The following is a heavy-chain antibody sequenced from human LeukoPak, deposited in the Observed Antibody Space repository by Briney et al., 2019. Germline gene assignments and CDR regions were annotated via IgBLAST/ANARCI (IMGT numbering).Heavy chain of an antibody. J-gene: IGHJ1*01. V-gene: IGHV3-30*18. D-gene: IGHD3-22*01. CDR2: ISYDGSNK. CDR3: AKDSGYYYDSSGYYYPEYFQH. Sequence: PGGSLRLSCAASGFTFSSYGMHWVRQAPGKGLEWVAVISYDGSNKYYADSVKGRFTISRDNSKNTLYLQMNSLRAEDTAVYYCAKDSGYYYDSSGYYYPEYFQHWGQGTLVTVSS. CDR1: GFTFSSYG.